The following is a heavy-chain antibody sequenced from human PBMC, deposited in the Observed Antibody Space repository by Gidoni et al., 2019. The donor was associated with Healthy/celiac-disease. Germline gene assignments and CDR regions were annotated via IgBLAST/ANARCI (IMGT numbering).Heavy chain of an antibody. V-gene: IGHV4-39*01. CDR3: ATYVDTAMVTIYFDY. CDR2: IYYSGST. D-gene: IGHD5-18*01. Sequence: QLQLQESGPGLVKPSETLSLTCTVSGGSISSSSYYWGWIRQPPGKGLEWIGSIYYSGSTYYNPSLKSRVTISVDTSKNQFSLKLSSVTAADTAVYYCATYVDTAMVTIYFDYWGQGTLVTVSS. J-gene: IGHJ4*02. CDR1: GGSISSSSYY.